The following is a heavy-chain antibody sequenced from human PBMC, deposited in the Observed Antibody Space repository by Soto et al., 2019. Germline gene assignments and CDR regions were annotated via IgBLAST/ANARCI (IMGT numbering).Heavy chain of an antibody. J-gene: IGHJ5*02. CDR1: GGSINNNNYY. V-gene: IGHV4-39*01. D-gene: IGHD6-13*01. Sequence: SETLSLTCTVSGGSINNNNYYWAWVRQPPGKGLEWIGNIYYSGSTYYNSSLKSRVSISKDTSGTQFSLRVTSLTASDTAIYYCAGRLRRKTAGGTQLMAWFDPWGQGTLVTVSS. CDR2: IYYSGST. CDR3: AGRLRRKTAGGTQLMAWFDP.